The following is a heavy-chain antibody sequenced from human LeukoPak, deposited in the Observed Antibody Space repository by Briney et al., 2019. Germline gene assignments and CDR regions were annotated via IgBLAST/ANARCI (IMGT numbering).Heavy chain of an antibody. D-gene: IGHD3-3*01. CDR2: IYTGDSDT. V-gene: IGHV5-51*01. J-gene: IGHJ5*02. CDR3: ARLGAIVSNWFDP. CDR1: GYSFTSYW. Sequence: GESLKISCKGSGYSFTSYWIGWVGQMPGKGLGWMGIIYTGDSDTRYSPSFQGQVTISADKYISTAYLQWSSLKASDTAMYYCARLGAIVSNWFDPWGQGTLVTVSS.